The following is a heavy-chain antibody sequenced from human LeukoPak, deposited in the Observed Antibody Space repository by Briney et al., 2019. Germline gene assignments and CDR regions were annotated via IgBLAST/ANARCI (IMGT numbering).Heavy chain of an antibody. CDR3: ARDPPRGSGWYSEWYFDL. V-gene: IGHV3-21*01. CDR2: ISGSSYYI. Sequence: GGSLRLSCAASGFTFSSYSMNWVRQAPGKGLEWVSSISGSSYYIYYADSVKGRFTISRDNAKNSLYLQMNSLRAEDTAVYYCARDPPRGSGWYSEWYFDLWGRGTLVTVSS. D-gene: IGHD6-19*01. CDR1: GFTFSSYS. J-gene: IGHJ2*01.